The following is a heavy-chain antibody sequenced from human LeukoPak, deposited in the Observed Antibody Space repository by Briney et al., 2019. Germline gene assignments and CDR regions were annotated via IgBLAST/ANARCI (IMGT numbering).Heavy chain of an antibody. CDR1: GFTFSSYS. J-gene: IGHJ4*02. Sequence: GGSLRLSCAASGFTFSSYSMNWVRQAPGKGLEWVSSISSSSSYIYYADSVKGRFTISRDNAKNSLYLQMNSLRAEDTAVYYCARVPLGELSLTDYWGQGTLVTVSS. CDR2: ISSSSSYI. V-gene: IGHV3-21*01. D-gene: IGHD3-16*02. CDR3: ARVPLGELSLTDY.